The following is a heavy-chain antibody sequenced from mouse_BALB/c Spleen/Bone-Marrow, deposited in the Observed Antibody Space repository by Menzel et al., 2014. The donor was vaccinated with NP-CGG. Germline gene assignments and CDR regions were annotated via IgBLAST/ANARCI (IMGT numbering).Heavy chain of an antibody. Sequence: EVQLVESGGGLVQPGGSLKLSCAASGFDFSRYWMSWVRQAPGRGLEWIGEINPESSTINYTPSLKDKFIISRDNAKNTLYLQMSKVRSEDTALYYCARLNYYGNLFVWGAGTTVTVSS. D-gene: IGHD1-1*01. CDR2: INPESSTI. V-gene: IGHV4-1*02. CDR3: ARLNYYGNLFV. J-gene: IGHJ1*01. CDR1: GFDFSRYW.